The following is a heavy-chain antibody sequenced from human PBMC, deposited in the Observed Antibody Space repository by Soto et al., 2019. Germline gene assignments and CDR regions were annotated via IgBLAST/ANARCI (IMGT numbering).Heavy chain of an antibody. CDR1: GGSISSGDYY. D-gene: IGHD4-17*01. Sequence: SETLSLTCTVSGGSISSGDYYWSWIRQPPGKGLEWIGYIYYSGSTYYNPSLKSRVTISVDTSKNQFSLKLSSVTAADTAVYYCARDYGGNSGTIDYFDYWGQGTLVTVSS. J-gene: IGHJ4*02. CDR2: IYYSGST. V-gene: IGHV4-30-4*01. CDR3: ARDYGGNSGTIDYFDY.